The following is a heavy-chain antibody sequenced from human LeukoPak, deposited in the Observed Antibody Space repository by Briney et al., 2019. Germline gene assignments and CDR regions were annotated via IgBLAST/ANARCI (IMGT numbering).Heavy chain of an antibody. CDR2: ISSSGSTI. V-gene: IGHV3-11*01. CDR1: GFTFSDYY. Sequence: GGSLRLSCAASGFTFSDYYMSWIRQAPGKGLEGVSYISSSGSTIYYADSVKGRFTISRDNAKNSLYLQMNSLRAEDTAVYYCARGSRFGELHTFDYWGQGTLVTVSS. J-gene: IGHJ4*02. CDR3: ARGSRFGELHTFDY. D-gene: IGHD3-10*01.